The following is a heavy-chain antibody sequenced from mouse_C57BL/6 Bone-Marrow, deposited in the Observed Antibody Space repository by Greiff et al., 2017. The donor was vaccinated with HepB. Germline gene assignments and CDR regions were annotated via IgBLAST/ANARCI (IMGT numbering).Heavy chain of an antibody. CDR2: FYPGSGSI. CDR3: ARHERAPYDYGSSPFAY. Sequence: QVQLQQSGAELVKPGASVKLSCKASGYTFTEYTIHWVKQRSGQGLEWIGWFYPGSGSIKYNEKFKDKATLTADKSSSTVYMEHSRLTSEDSAVYLCARHERAPYDYGSSPFAYWGQGTLVTVSA. J-gene: IGHJ3*01. CDR1: GYTFTEYT. V-gene: IGHV1-62-2*01. D-gene: IGHD1-1*01.